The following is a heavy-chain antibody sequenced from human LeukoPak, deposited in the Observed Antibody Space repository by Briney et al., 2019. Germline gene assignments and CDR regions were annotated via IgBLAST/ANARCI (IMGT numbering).Heavy chain of an antibody. CDR2: ISYDGGNK. CDR1: GFSFSSYG. J-gene: IGHJ4*02. CDR3: AKAEIQLWLTDI. Sequence: GRSLRLSCAASGFSFSSYGMHWVRQAPGKGLEWVAVISYDGGNKYYADSVKGRFTISRDNSKNMLYLQMNSLRAEDTAVYYCAKAEIQLWLTDIWGQGTLVTVSS. V-gene: IGHV3-30*18. D-gene: IGHD5-18*01.